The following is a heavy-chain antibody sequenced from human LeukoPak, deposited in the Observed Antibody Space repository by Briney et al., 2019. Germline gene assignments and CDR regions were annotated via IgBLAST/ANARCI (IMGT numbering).Heavy chain of an antibody. CDR2: ITTSGGSA. CDR1: GFTFSSYA. D-gene: IGHD3-22*01. Sequence: GGSLRLSCAASGFTFSSYAMSWARRAPGKGLEWVSGITTSGGSASYADSVKGRFTISRDNPGNTMFMEMHSLRAEDTAFYYCAIPPYYDGRGYSVQWGQGTLVTVSS. V-gene: IGHV3-23*01. J-gene: IGHJ4*02. CDR3: AIPPYYDGRGYSVQ.